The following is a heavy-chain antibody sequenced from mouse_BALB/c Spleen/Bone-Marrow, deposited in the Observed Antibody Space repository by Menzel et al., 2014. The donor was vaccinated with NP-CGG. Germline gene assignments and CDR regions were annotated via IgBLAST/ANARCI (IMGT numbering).Heavy chain of an antibody. D-gene: IGHD2-4*01. Sequence: EVKLMESGGDLVKPGGSLKLSCAASGFTFSSYGMSWVRQTPDTRLEWVATISSGGSYTYYPDSVKGRFTISRDNAKNTLYLQMSSLKSEDTAMYYCARDYDYDYWGQGTTLTVSS. V-gene: IGHV5-6*01. CDR1: GFTFSSYG. J-gene: IGHJ2*01. CDR2: ISSGGSYT. CDR3: ARDYDYDY.